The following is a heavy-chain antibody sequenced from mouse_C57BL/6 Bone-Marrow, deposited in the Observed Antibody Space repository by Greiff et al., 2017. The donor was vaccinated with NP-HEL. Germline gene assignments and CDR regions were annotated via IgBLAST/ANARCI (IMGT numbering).Heavy chain of an antibody. CDR1: GFTFSSYA. V-gene: IGHV5-4*01. CDR3: ARERSVVAKGYFDV. CDR2: ISDGGSYT. D-gene: IGHD1-1*01. Sequence: EVQVVESGGGLVKPGGSLKLSCAASGFTFSSYAMSWVRQTPEKRLEWVATISDGGSYTYYPDNVKGRFTLSRDNAKNNLYLQMSHLKSEDTAMYYCARERSVVAKGYFDVWGTGTTVTVSS. J-gene: IGHJ1*03.